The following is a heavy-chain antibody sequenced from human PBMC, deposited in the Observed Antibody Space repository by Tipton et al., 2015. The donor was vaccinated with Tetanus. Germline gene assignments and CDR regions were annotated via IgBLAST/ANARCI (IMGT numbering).Heavy chain of an antibody. CDR3: ARSESRIAPRIPWGMDI. V-gene: IGHV3-11*01. Sequence: SLRLSCAASGFTLSDYYMSWIRQAPGKGLEWLSYISHTGTTTYYSASVMGRFTVSRDNTKNSLYLEINSLRAEDTAVYYCARSESRIAPRIPWGMDIWGQGTTVTVSS. D-gene: IGHD6-6*01. J-gene: IGHJ6*02. CDR1: GFTLSDYY. CDR2: ISHTGTTT.